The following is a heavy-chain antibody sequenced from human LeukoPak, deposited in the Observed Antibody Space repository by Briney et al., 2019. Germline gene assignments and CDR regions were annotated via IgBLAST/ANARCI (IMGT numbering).Heavy chain of an antibody. CDR3: ARAPMVRGVIIDPHFDY. CDR1: GGTFSSYA. Sequence: GASVKVSCKASGGTFSSYAISWVRQAPGQGLEWMGGIIPIFGTANYAQKFQGRVTITADESTSTAYMELSSLRSEDTAVYYCARAPMVRGVIIDPHFDYWGQGTLVTVSS. CDR2: IIPIFGTA. D-gene: IGHD3-10*01. J-gene: IGHJ4*02. V-gene: IGHV1-69*13.